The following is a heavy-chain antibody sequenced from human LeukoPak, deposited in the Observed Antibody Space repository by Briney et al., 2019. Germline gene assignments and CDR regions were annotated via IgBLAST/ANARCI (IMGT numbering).Heavy chain of an antibody. CDR2: ISGSGGSK. V-gene: IGHV3-23*01. D-gene: IGHD2-15*01. J-gene: IGHJ4*02. Sequence: GGSLRLSRAVSVFIFSESGTSWVRPAPGMGLEWVSAISGSGGSKYYADSVKGRFTVSRDNSKNTLYLHMSGLRADDTAVYYCARDGTPGAYWGQGTRVTVSS. CDR1: VFIFSESG. CDR3: ARDGTPGAY.